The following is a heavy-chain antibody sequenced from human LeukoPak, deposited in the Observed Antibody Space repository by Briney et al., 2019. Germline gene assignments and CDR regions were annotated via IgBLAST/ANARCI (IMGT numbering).Heavy chain of an antibody. J-gene: IGHJ5*02. V-gene: IGHV4-59*01. CDR2: IYYSGST. Sequence: SETLSLTCTVSGGSISSYYWSWIRQPPGKGLEWIGYIYYSGSTNYNPSLKSRVTISVDTSKNQFSPKLSSVTAADTAVYYCARQHIVVVTASESRFDPWGQGTLVTVSS. D-gene: IGHD2-21*02. CDR1: GGSISSYY. CDR3: ARQHIVVVTASESRFDP.